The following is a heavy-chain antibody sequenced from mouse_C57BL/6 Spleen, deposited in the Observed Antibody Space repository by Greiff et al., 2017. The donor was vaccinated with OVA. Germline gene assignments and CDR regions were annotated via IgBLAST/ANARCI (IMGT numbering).Heavy chain of an antibody. J-gene: IGHJ4*01. V-gene: IGHV1-59*01. Sequence: QVQLQQPGAELVRPGTSVKLSCKASGYTFTSYWMHWVKQRPGQGLEWIGVIDPSDSYTNYNQKFKGKATLTVDTSSSTAYMQLSSLTSEDSAVYYCARAGSRGYYAMDYWGQGTSVTFSS. D-gene: IGHD1-1*01. CDR3: ARAGSRGYYAMDY. CDR1: GYTFTSYW. CDR2: IDPSDSYT.